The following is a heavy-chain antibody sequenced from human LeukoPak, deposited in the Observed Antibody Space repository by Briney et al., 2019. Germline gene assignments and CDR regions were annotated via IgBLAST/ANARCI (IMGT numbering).Heavy chain of an antibody. CDR1: GYTFTGYY. CDR3: ARGDRSGGNSYYVDN. J-gene: IGHJ4*02. V-gene: IGHV1-2*02. CDR2: INPNSGDT. Sequence: ASVKVSCKASGYTFTGYYMHWVRQAPGQGLEWMGWINPNSGDTNYAQKFQGRVTMTRDTSISTAYMELTRLRSDDTAVYYCARGDRSGGNSYYVDNWGQRTLGTVSS. D-gene: IGHD4-23*01.